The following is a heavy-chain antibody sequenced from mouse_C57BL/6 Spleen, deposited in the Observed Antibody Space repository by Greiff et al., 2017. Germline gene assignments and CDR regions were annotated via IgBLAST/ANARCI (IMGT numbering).Heavy chain of an antibody. J-gene: IGHJ1*03. CDR3: ARGGDGYYVYWYFDV. CDR2: ISYDGSN. Sequence: EVKLEESGPGLVKPSQSLSLTCSVTGYSITSGYYWNWIRQFPGNKLEWMGYISYDGSNNYNPSLKNRISITRDTSKNQFFLKLNSVTTEDTATYYCARGGDGYYVYWYFDVWGTGTTVTVSS. D-gene: IGHD2-3*01. V-gene: IGHV3-6*01. CDR1: GYSITSGYY.